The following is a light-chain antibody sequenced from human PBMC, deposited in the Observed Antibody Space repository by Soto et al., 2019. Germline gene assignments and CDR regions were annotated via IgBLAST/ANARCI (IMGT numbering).Light chain of an antibody. V-gene: IGKV3-15*01. CDR3: QQYSKWPPWT. Sequence: EIVMTQSPATLAGSPGETVTLSCRASQSLSGNLAWYQQKPGQAPRLLIFRASTRATGVPARFSGRGSGTEFTLTISGLQSEDFAVYYCQQYSKWPPWTFGPGTE. CDR1: QSLSGN. J-gene: IGKJ1*01. CDR2: RAS.